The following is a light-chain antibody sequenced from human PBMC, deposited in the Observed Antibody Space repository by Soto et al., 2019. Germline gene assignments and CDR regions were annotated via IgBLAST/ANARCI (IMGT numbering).Light chain of an antibody. V-gene: IGKV1-27*01. CDR1: QGIGNY. CDR3: QHYNSYSEA. J-gene: IGKJ1*01. CDR2: TAS. Sequence: DLQMTQSPSSLSASVGESVTITCRASQGIGNYLAWYQHKPGKGPKLLIYTASTLQSGVPSRFSGSGSGTEFTLIISSLQPDDFATYYCQHYNSYSEAFGQGTKVDIK.